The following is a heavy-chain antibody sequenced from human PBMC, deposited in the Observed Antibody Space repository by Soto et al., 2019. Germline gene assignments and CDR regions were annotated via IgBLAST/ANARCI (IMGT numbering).Heavy chain of an antibody. Sequence: GGSLRLSCAASGFTFSSYGIHWVRQAPGKGLEWVAVISKDGSNKYYADSVKGRFTISRDNSKNTLYLQLNSLRAEDTAVYYCAKDYYYGSGSNYPFSFDYWGQGTLVTVSS. V-gene: IGHV3-30*18. D-gene: IGHD3-10*01. CDR3: AKDYYYGSGSNYPFSFDY. CDR2: ISKDGSNK. J-gene: IGHJ4*02. CDR1: GFTFSSYG.